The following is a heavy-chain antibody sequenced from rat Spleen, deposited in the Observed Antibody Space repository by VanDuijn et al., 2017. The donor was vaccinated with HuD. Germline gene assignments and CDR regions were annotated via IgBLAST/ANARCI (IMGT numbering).Heavy chain of an antibody. Sequence: EVQLVESGGGLVQPGRSLKLSCAASGFTFSNYGMHWIRQAPTKGLEWVASISPSGGSTYYRDSVKGRFTISRDNAKSTLYLQMNSLRSEDTATYSCTRELDTYWYFDFWGPGTMVTVSS. CDR1: GFTFSNYG. CDR2: ISPSGGST. V-gene: IGHV5-19*01. CDR3: TRELDTYWYFDF. D-gene: IGHD2-1*01. J-gene: IGHJ1*01.